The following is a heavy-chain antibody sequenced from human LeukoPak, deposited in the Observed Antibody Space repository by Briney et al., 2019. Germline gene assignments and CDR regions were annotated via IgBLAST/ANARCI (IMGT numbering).Heavy chain of an antibody. V-gene: IGHV3-74*01. CDR3: ARGRKIGYCSSTSCYGDDY. Sequence: GGSLRLSCAASGFIFSDYWMHWVRQAPGKGLVWVSHISTDEKITDYADSVKGRFTVSRDNSKNTLYLQMNSLRAEDTAVYYCARGRKIGYCSSTSCYGDDYWGQGTLVTVSS. D-gene: IGHD2-2*01. CDR2: ISTDEKIT. CDR1: GFIFSDYW. J-gene: IGHJ4*02.